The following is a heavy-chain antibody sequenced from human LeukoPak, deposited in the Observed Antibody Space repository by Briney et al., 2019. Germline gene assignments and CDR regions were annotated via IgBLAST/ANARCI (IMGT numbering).Heavy chain of an antibody. CDR3: ARDIPSGFYTPDY. J-gene: IGHJ4*02. D-gene: IGHD5-12*01. Sequence: GGSLRISCVASGFTFSDYWKSWVRQAPGKGLEWVANIETDGDQKNYVDSVKGRFAISRDNARNSLYLQMNSLTDEDTAVYYCARDIPSGFYTPDYWGRGTLVTVSS. V-gene: IGHV3-7*01. CDR2: IETDGDQK. CDR1: GFTFSDYW.